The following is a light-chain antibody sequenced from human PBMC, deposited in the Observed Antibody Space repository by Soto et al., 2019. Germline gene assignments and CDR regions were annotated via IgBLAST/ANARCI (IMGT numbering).Light chain of an antibody. V-gene: IGKV1-9*01. CDR1: QGISSY. Sequence: DIQLTQSPSFLSASVGDSVTITCRASQGISSYLAWYQRKPGKAPKLLIYAASTLQSGVPSRFSGSGSGTEFTLTISSLQPEDFATYYCQQLNSYPSFGPGTKVDI. J-gene: IGKJ3*01. CDR3: QQLNSYPS. CDR2: AAS.